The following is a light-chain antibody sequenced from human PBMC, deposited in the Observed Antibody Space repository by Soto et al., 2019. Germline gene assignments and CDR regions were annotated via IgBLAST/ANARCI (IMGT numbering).Light chain of an antibody. Sequence: EIVLTQSPATLSLSPGDRATLSCRASQSVSNYLAWYQQKPGQVPKLLIYDTFHRAPCIPVRFSGSGFGTDFTLTIISLESDDFAVYYCQHRANVVSFGVGTKMEIK. CDR3: QHRANVVS. V-gene: IGKV3-11*01. CDR1: QSVSNY. J-gene: IGKJ4*01. CDR2: DTF.